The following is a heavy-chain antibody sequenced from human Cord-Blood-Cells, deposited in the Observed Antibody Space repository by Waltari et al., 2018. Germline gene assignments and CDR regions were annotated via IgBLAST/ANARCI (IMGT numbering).Heavy chain of an antibody. CDR1: GGSFSGYY. V-gene: IGHV4-34*01. J-gene: IGHJ2*01. Sequence: QVQLQQWGAGLLKPSETLSLTCAVYGGSFSGYYWSWIRQPPGKGLEWIGEINHSGSTNYNPSLKSRVTISVDTSKNQFSLKLSSVTASDTAVYYCARDVGDGYNWWYFELWGRGTLVTVSS. CDR2: INHSGST. D-gene: IGHD5-12*01. CDR3: ARDVGDGYNWWYFEL.